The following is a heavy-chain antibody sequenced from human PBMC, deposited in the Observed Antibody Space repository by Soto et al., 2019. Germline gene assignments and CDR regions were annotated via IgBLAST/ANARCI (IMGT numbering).Heavy chain of an antibody. CDR2: IRSKANSYAT. CDR1: GFTFSGSA. D-gene: IGHD1-1*01. J-gene: IGHJ6*02. Sequence: PGGSLSLSCAASGFTFSGSAMHWVRQASGKGLEWVGRIRSKANSYATAYAASVKGRFTISRDDSKNTAYLQMNSLKTEDTAVYYCTRSRPTGTSQNYYYYYGMDVWGQGTTVTVYS. CDR3: TRSRPTGTSQNYYYYYGMDV. V-gene: IGHV3-73*01.